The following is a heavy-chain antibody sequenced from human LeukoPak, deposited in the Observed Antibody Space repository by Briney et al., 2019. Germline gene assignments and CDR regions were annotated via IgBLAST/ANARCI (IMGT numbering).Heavy chain of an antibody. V-gene: IGHV5-51*01. J-gene: IGHJ4*02. CDR1: GCSFTSYW. CDR2: IYPGDSDT. CDR3: ARGRPGYCSSTSCSSFGY. D-gene: IGHD2-2*01. Sequence: GESLKISCKGSGCSFTSYWIGWVRQMPGKGLEWMGIIYPGDSDTRHSPSFQGQVTISADKSISTAYLQWSSLKASDTAMYYCARGRPGYCSSTSCSSFGYWGQGTLVTVSS.